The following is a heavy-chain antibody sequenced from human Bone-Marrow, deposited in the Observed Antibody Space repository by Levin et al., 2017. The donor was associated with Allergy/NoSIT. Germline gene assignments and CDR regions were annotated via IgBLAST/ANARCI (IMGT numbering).Heavy chain of an antibody. V-gene: IGHV3-49*03. CDR3: SRDFGFYYYHGMDV. D-gene: IGHD3-3*01. J-gene: IGHJ6*02. CDR2: IKGTAFDGAT. Sequence: GGSLRLSCTASGFNFGDYAMSWFRQAPGKGLEWVGLIKGTAFDGATEYASSVKGRFIFSRDDSKSLAYREMNSLKTDDTAVYYCSRDFGFYYYHGMDVWGLGTTVTVSS. CDR1: GFNFGDYA.